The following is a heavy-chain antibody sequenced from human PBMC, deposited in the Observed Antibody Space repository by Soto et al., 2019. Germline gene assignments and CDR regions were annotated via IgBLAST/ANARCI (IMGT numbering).Heavy chain of an antibody. CDR1: GGTFSSYA. D-gene: IGHD5-12*01. J-gene: IGHJ6*02. Sequence: ASVKVSCKASGGTFSSYAISWVRQAPGQGLEWMGGIIPILGIANYAQKFQGRVTITADKSTSTAYMELSSLRSEDTAVYYCARGTYSGYGVGFYYYYGMDVWGQGTTVTVSS. V-gene: IGHV1-69*10. CDR2: IIPILGIA. CDR3: ARGTYSGYGVGFYYYYGMDV.